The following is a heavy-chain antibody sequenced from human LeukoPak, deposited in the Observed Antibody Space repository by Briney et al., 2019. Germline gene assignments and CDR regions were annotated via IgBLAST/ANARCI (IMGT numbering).Heavy chain of an antibody. V-gene: IGHV3-13*01. CDR1: GFTLSSYD. Sequence: GGSLSLSSSGSGFTLSSYDMHWVRQVTGKGLEWVSAIGVAGDTYYPGSVKGRFIITRENAKNSLYLQMTSLRVEDTAVYYCDRDRHGMAVWGQGTAVVVSS. CDR2: IGVAGDT. CDR3: DRDRHGMAV. J-gene: IGHJ6*02.